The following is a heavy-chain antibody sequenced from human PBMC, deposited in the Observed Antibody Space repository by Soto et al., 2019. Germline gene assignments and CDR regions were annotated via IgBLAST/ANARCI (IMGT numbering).Heavy chain of an antibody. Sequence: GGSLRLSCAASGFTFSSYGMHWVRQAPGKGLEWVAVIWYDGSNKYYADSVKGRFTISRDNSKNTLYLQMNSLRAEDTALYYCARGSSNWAYYFDFWGQGTLVTVSS. J-gene: IGHJ4*02. CDR3: ARGSSNWAYYFDF. D-gene: IGHD6-13*01. V-gene: IGHV3-33*01. CDR1: GFTFSSYG. CDR2: IWYDGSNK.